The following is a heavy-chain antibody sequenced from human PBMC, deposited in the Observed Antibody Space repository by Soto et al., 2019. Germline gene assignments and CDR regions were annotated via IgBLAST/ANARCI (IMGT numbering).Heavy chain of an antibody. J-gene: IGHJ4*02. CDR3: ARYRDYYDSSGPFDY. D-gene: IGHD3-22*01. CDR2: ISGSGGST. V-gene: IGHV3-23*01. CDR1: GFTFKTYS. Sequence: GGSLRLSCVASGFTFKTYSMSWVRQAPGKGLEWVSAISGSGGSTYYADSVKGRFTISRDNSKNTLYLQMNSLRAEDTAVYYCARYRDYYDSSGPFDYWGQGTLVTV.